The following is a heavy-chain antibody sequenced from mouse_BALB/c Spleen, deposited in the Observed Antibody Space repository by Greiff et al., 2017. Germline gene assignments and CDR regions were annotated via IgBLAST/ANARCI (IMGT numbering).Heavy chain of an antibody. CDR1: GFTFSSYT. CDR3: ARQGSITTAPAWFAY. Sequence: EVQLVESGGGLVQPGGSLKLSCAASGFTFSSYTMSWVRQTPEKRLEWVAYISNGGGSTYYPDTVKGRFTISRDNAKNTLYLQMSSLKSEDTAMYYCARQGSITTAPAWFAYWGQGTLVTVSA. CDR2: ISNGGGST. V-gene: IGHV5-12-2*01. D-gene: IGHD1-2*01. J-gene: IGHJ3*01.